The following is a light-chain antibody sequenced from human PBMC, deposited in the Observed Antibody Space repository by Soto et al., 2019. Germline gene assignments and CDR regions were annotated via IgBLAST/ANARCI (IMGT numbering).Light chain of an antibody. CDR3: QQYNSPYT. Sequence: DIQLTQSPSTLSASGGDIVTITCRSSKSISDWLAWYHQKPGKAPKLLIYDASSLESGAPSRFSGSGYGTEFTLTLSSLQPDDFATYYCQQYNSPYTFGQGTKVEIK. J-gene: IGKJ2*01. CDR1: KSISDW. V-gene: IGKV1-5*01. CDR2: DAS.